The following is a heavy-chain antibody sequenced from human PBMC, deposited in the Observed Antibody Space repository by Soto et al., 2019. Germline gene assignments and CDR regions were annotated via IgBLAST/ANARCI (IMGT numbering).Heavy chain of an antibody. CDR2: IYHSGST. CDR1: GGSISSGGYS. CDR3: ARAPYYYDSSGYYGFDY. J-gene: IGHJ4*02. V-gene: IGHV4-30-2*01. Sequence: PSETLSLTCAVSGGSISSGGYSWSWIRQPPGKGLEWIGYIYHSGSTYYNPSLKSRVTISVDRSKNQFSLKLSSVTAADTAVYYCARAPYYYDSSGYYGFDYWGQGTLVTVSS. D-gene: IGHD3-22*01.